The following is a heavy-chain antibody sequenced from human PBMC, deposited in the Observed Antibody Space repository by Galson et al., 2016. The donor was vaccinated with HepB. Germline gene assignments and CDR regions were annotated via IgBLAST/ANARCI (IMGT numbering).Heavy chain of an antibody. CDR1: GFTFSWYG. CDR3: VKGGTAPAV. Sequence: SLRLSCAASGFTFSWYGMHWVRRAPGKGLEWLAVISDNGSKKHYGDSVKGRFTISRDNSDNTLLLQMNGLRVEDTAVYYCVKGGTAPAVWGKGTTVTVSS. J-gene: IGHJ6*04. V-gene: IGHV3-30*18. CDR2: ISDNGSKK.